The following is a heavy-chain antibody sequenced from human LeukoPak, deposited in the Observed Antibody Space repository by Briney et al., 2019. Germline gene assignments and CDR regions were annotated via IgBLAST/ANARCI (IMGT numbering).Heavy chain of an antibody. Sequence: ASVKVSCKASGYTFTGYYMHWVRQAPGQGLEWMGWINPNSGGTNYAQKFQGRVTMTRDTSISTAYMELSRLRSDDTAVYYCARAFSKRGYSYGPSDWGQGTLVTVSS. D-gene: IGHD5-18*01. CDR1: GYTFTGYY. J-gene: IGHJ4*02. CDR3: ARAFSKRGYSYGPSD. V-gene: IGHV1-2*02. CDR2: INPNSGGT.